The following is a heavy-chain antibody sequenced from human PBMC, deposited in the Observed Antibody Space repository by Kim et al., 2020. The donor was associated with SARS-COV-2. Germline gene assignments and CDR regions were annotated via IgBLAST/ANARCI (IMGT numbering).Heavy chain of an antibody. Sequence: SETLSLTCTVSGGSISSYYWSWIRQPPGKGLEWIGYIYYSGSTNYNPSLTSRVTISVDTSQNQFSLKLSSVTAADTAVYYCARDHREWLQYTANWYFDLWGRGTLVAAAS. V-gene: IGHV4-59*01. CDR1: GGSISSYY. CDR2: IYYSGST. CDR3: ARDHREWLQYTANWYFDL. J-gene: IGHJ2*01. D-gene: IGHD3-3*01.